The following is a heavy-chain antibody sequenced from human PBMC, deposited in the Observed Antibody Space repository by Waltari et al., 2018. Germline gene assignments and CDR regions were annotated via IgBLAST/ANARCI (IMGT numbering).Heavy chain of an antibody. V-gene: IGHV4-38-2*01. CDR1: GYSISSGYY. J-gene: IGHJ4*02. D-gene: IGHD6-25*01. CDR2: MHHSATT. CDR3: ARRVSTGWQYNYFDY. Sequence: QVQLQESGPGLVKPSETLSLTCAVSGYSISSGYYWSWIRQHPGEGLEWIGCMHHSATTYYTPSLKIRVTISVDTSKNQFSLKLSSVTAADTAVYYCARRVSTGWQYNYFDYWGQGTPVTVSS.